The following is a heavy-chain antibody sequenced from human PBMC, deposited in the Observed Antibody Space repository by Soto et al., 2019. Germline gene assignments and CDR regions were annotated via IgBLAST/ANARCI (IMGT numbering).Heavy chain of an antibody. J-gene: IGHJ4*02. D-gene: IGHD3-10*01. Sequence: SETLSLTCAVYGGSFSGYYWSWIRQPPGKGLEWIGEINHSGSTNYNPSLKSRVTISVDTSKNQFSLKLSSVTAADTAVYYCAGLYYYGSGSYYRLDYWGQGTLVTVSS. CDR2: INHSGST. CDR1: GGSFSGYY. CDR3: AGLYYYGSGSYYRLDY. V-gene: IGHV4-34*01.